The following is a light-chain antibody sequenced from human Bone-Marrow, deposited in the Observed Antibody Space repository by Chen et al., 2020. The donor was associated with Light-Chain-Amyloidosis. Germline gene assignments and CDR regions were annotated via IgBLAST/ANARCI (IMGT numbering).Light chain of an antibody. Sequence: ELVLTQSPGTLPLSPGERATLSCRASHSVSSAFLSWYQQKPGQAHRLLIYGASSRATAIPDRFSGSESGTDFTLTISRLEPEDFAMYYCQQYDSSRWTFGQGTKVEFK. CDR2: GAS. CDR1: HSVSSAF. V-gene: IGKV3-20*01. J-gene: IGKJ1*01. CDR3: QQYDSSRWT.